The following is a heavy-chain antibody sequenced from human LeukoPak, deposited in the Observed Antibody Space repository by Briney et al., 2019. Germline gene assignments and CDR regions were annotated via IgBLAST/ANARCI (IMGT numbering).Heavy chain of an antibody. V-gene: IGHV1-69*13. D-gene: IGHD5-18*01. Sequence: GTSVKVSCKASGFTFTSSAMQWVRQAPGQGLEWMGGIIPIFGTANYAQKFQGRVTITADESTSTAYMELSSLRSEDTAVYYCARFPVRGYTYGSVIHHMDVWGQGTTVIVSS. J-gene: IGHJ6*02. CDR1: GFTFTSSA. CDR2: IIPIFGTA. CDR3: ARFPVRGYTYGSVIHHMDV.